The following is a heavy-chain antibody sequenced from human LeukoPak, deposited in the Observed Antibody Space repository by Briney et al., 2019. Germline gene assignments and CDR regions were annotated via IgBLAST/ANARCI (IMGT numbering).Heavy chain of an antibody. CDR1: GFPLSTYW. CDR3: TRSSGYYYDY. J-gene: IGHJ4*02. D-gene: IGHD3-22*01. CDR2: INSDGSII. Sequence: PGGSLRLSCAASGFPLSTYWMHWVRQAPGKGPVWVSRINSDGSIINYADSVKGRFTISRDITKNTLHLQLDSLRAEDTAVYYCTRSSGYYYDYWGQGTLVTVSS. V-gene: IGHV3-74*01.